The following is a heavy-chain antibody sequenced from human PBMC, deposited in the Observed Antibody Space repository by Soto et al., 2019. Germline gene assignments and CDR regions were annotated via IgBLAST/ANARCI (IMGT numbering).Heavy chain of an antibody. CDR1: GFSFDSFA. CDR3: AKDIAVAGLTEYFQH. V-gene: IGHV3-23*01. D-gene: IGHD6-19*01. CDR2: ISAGGGSI. J-gene: IGHJ1*01. Sequence: GGSLRLSCAASGFSFDSFAMSWVRQAPGKGLEWVSTISAGGGSIYYADSVKGRFTISRDNSKNTLYLQMNSLRAEDTAVYYCAKDIAVAGLTEYFQHWGQGTLVTVSS.